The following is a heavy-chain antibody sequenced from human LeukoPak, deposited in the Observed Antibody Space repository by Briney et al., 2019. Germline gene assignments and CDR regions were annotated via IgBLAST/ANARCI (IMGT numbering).Heavy chain of an antibody. CDR1: GSSISSYN. CDR3: ARHYGP. V-gene: IGHV4-39*01. CDR2: IYDSGST. D-gene: IGHD3-10*01. Sequence: SETLSLTCTVAGSSISSYNGGWIRQPPWKGLEWIGSIYDSGSTYYNPSLKSRVTISVDTSKNQFSLKLNSVTAADTAVYYCARHYGPWGQGTLVTVSS. J-gene: IGHJ4*02.